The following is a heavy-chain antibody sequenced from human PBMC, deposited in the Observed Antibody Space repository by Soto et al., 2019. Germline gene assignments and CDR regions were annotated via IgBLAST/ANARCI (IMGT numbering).Heavy chain of an antibody. CDR3: ASPRPTYDTPLDY. J-gene: IGHJ4*02. D-gene: IGHD3-22*01. V-gene: IGHV3-48*03. CDR1: GFTFSSYE. Sequence: GGSLRLSCAASGFTFSSYEMNWVRQAPGKGLEWVSYISSSGSTIYYADSVKGRFTIPRDNAKNSLYLQMNSLRAEDTAVYYCASPRPTYDTPLDYWGQGTLVTVSS. CDR2: ISSSGSTI.